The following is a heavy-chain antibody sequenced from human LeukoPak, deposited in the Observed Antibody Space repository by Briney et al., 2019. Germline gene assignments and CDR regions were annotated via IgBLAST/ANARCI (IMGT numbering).Heavy chain of an antibody. J-gene: IGHJ6*02. Sequence: GGSLKLSCAASGFTFSSYSMNWVRQAPGKGLEWVSSISSSSSYIYYADSVKGRFTISRDNAKNSLYLQMNSLRAEDTAVYYCARDNEYCSSTSCYEYYYYGMDVWGQGTTATVSS. D-gene: IGHD2-2*01. CDR2: ISSSSSYI. V-gene: IGHV3-21*01. CDR3: ARDNEYCSSTSCYEYYYYGMDV. CDR1: GFTFSSYS.